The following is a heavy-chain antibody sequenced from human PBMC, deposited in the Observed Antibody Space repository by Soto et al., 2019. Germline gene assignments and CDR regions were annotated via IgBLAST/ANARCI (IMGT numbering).Heavy chain of an antibody. V-gene: IGHV3-9*01. CDR2: ITWNGGTI. CDR3: ATNVRFSTSPLDH. Sequence: GGSLRLSCAASGFAFDDYVMHWVRQPPGRGLEWVSGITWNGGTIRYVDSVKGRFTISRDNSENTVYLQMNSLRPEDTAVYYCATNVRFSTSPLDHWGQGILVTVSS. D-gene: IGHD2-8*01. J-gene: IGHJ4*02. CDR1: GFAFDDYV.